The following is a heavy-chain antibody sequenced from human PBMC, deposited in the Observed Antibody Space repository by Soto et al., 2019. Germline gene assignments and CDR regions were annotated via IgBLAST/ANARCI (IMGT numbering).Heavy chain of an antibody. V-gene: IGHV2-5*02. CDR1: GFSLSTSGVG. CDR2: IYWDDDK. D-gene: IGHD3-22*01. CDR3: AHVWGGQDSSGYLGFDP. J-gene: IGHJ5*02. Sequence: SGPTLVNPTQTLTLTCTFSGFSLSTSGVGVGWIRQPPGKALEWLALIYWDDDKRYSPSLKSRLTITKDTSKNQVVLTMTNMDPVDTATYFFAHVWGGQDSSGYLGFDPWGQGTLVTVSS.